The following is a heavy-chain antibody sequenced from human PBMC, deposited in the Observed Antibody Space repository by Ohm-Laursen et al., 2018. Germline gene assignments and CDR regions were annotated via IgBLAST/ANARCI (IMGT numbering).Heavy chain of an antibody. D-gene: IGHD3-3*01. V-gene: IGHV1-2*02. CDR1: GYTFTDYY. CDR2: INLNSGVT. CDR3: ARDDSLGY. Sequence: ASVKVSCKASGYTFTDYYLHWVRQAPGQGLEWMGWINLNSGVTNIAQKFQGRVTMTRDTSINTAYMELSRLTFDDTAVYYCARDDSLGYWGHGTLVTVSS. J-gene: IGHJ4*01.